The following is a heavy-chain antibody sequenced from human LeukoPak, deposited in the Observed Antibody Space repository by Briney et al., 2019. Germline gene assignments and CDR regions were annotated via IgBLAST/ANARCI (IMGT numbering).Heavy chain of an antibody. CDR3: AKAPPYTKYFDY. CDR1: GFIFSNYA. Sequence: GGSLRHSRAGSGFIFSNYAMSWVRQAPGQGLEWVSTISNSGDATFYADAVKGRFTISRDNSKNTLYLQMYSLRAEDTAIYYCAKAPPYTKYFDYWGQGTLLTVSS. V-gene: IGHV3-23*01. CDR2: ISNSGDAT. J-gene: IGHJ4*02. D-gene: IGHD1-1*01.